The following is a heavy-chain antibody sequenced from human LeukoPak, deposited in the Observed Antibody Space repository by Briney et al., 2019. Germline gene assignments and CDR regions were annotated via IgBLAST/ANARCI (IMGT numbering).Heavy chain of an antibody. Sequence: ASVKVSRKASGYTFTSYDTNWVRQATGQGLEWMGWMNPNSCSTGDAQKFQGRVTMPKNTAITTAYMELSSLRSEDTAVYYCASRTRTGAFDIWGEGTIASVCS. CDR1: GYTFTSYD. J-gene: IGHJ3*02. CDR2: MNPNSCST. CDR3: ASRTRTGAFDI. V-gene: IGHV1-8*01. D-gene: IGHD4-17*01.